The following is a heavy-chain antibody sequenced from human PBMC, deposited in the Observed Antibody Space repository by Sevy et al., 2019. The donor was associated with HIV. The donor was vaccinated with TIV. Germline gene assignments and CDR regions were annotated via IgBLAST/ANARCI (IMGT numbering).Heavy chain of an antibody. D-gene: IGHD4-17*01. Sequence: ASVKVSCKASGYTFTGYYMHWVRQAPGQGLGWMGWINPNSGGTNYAQKFQGRVTMTRDTSISTAYMELSRLRSDDTAVYYCARATVVTPDWFDPWGQGTLVTVSS. V-gene: IGHV1-2*02. CDR2: INPNSGGT. J-gene: IGHJ5*02. CDR1: GYTFTGYY. CDR3: ARATVVTPDWFDP.